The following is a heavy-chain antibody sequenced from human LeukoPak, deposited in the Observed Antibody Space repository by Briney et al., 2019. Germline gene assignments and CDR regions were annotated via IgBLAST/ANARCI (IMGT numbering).Heavy chain of an antibody. CDR3: ARDLGIAAAGYFDY. V-gene: IGHV4-39*07. CDR1: GGSISRSSYY. Sequence: SETLSHTCTVSGGSISRSSYYWGWIRQPPGKGLEWIGSIYYSGSTYYNPSLKSRVTISVDTSKNQFSLKLSSVTAADTAVYYCARDLGIAAAGYFDYWGQGALVTVSS. D-gene: IGHD6-13*01. J-gene: IGHJ4*02. CDR2: IYYSGST.